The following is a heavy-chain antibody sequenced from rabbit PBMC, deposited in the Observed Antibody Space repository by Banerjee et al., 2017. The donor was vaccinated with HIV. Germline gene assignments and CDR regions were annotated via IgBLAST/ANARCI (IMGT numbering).Heavy chain of an antibody. J-gene: IGHJ4*01. D-gene: IGHD4-1*01. CDR3: ARVTGSVWGVGFGL. Sequence: QEQLVESGGGLVQPEGSLTLTCKASGLDFSSSYWICWVRQAPGKGPEWIGCIWTGSGSTYYASWAKGRFTISKTTSTTVTLQMTSLTGADTATYFCARVTGSVWGVGFGLWGPGTLVTVS. CDR1: GLDFSSSYW. V-gene: IGHV1S45*01. CDR2: IWTGSGST.